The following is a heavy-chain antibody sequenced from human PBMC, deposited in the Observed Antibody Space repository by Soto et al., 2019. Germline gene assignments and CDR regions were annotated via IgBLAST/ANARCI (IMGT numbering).Heavy chain of an antibody. V-gene: IGHV4-39*01. CDR2: IYYSGST. Sequence: QLQLQESGPGLVKPSETLSLTCTVSGGSISSSSYYWRWIRQPPGKGLEWIGTIYYSGSTYYNPSLKSRVTISVDTSKNQFSLKLSAVTAADTAVYYCARHSGYGPQIDYWGQGTLVTVSS. D-gene: IGHD5-12*01. CDR3: ARHSGYGPQIDY. J-gene: IGHJ4*02. CDR1: GGSISSSSYY.